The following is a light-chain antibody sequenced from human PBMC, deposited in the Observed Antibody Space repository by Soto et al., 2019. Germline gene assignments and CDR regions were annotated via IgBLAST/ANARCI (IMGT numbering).Light chain of an antibody. CDR3: QQYNNYLWT. J-gene: IGKJ1*01. CDR1: ETISSW. Sequence: DIQMTQSPSTVSAYVGDSVTITCRASETISSWLAWYQQKPGKAPKLLIYDASNLESGVPSRFSGGGSGTEFTLTISRLQPGDFATYYCQQYNNYLWTFGQGTKVDI. CDR2: DAS. V-gene: IGKV1-5*01.